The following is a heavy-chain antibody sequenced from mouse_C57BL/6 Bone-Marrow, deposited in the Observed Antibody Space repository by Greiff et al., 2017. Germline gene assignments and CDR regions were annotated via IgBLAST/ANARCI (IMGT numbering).Heavy chain of an antibody. CDR2: IDPSDSYT. CDR3: ARFKDIYYDV. V-gene: IGHV1-69*01. CDR1: GYTFTSYW. J-gene: IGHJ2*01. Sequence: QVQLQQPGAELVMPGASVKLSCKASGYTFTSYWMHWVKQRPGQGLEWIGEIDPSDSYTNYNQKFKGKSTLTVDKSSSTAYMQLSSLTSEDSAVYYCARFKDIYYDVWGKGTTLTVAS. D-gene: IGHD1-1*01.